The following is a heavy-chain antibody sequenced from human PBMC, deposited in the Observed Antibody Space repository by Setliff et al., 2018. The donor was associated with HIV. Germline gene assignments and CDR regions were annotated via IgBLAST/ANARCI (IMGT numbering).Heavy chain of an antibody. CDR1: GFTFSNYP. CDR3: ARESYLYGSGSYPTYFQH. Sequence: GGSLRLSCAASGFTFSNYPMSWIRQAPGKGLEWLSLIYSGGTFYAESVKGRFTISRDNSRNTLYLHMSSLRTEDTAVYYCARESYLYGSGSYPTYFQHCGQGTLVTVS. V-gene: IGHV3-23*03. J-gene: IGHJ1*01. CDR2: IYSGGT. D-gene: IGHD3-10*01.